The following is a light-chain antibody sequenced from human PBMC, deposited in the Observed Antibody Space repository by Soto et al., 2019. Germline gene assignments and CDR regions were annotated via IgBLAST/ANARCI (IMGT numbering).Light chain of an antibody. CDR1: QSLSSTY. CDR3: QQYGSSPRT. J-gene: IGKJ1*01. V-gene: IGKV3-20*01. CDR2: GAS. Sequence: EIVLTQSPGTLSLSPGERATLSCRASQSLSSTYLAWYQQKPGQAPRLLIYGASSRATGIPDRFSGSGSGTDFTRTISRLEPEDFAVYYCQQYGSSPRTFGQGTKVEIK.